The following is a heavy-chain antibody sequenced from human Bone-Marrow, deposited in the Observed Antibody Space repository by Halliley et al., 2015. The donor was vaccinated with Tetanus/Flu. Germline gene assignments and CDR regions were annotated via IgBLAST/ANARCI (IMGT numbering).Heavy chain of an antibody. CDR2: VSNDANST. CDR3: VKGAYSTSPNYFDY. J-gene: IGHJ4*02. Sequence: SGVSNDANSTYYLDSVKGRFTISRDNSKNTLFLQMSSLRDDDTSIFYCVKGAYSTSPNYFDYWGQGTLVTVSS. D-gene: IGHD4-4*01. V-gene: IGHV3-64D*06.